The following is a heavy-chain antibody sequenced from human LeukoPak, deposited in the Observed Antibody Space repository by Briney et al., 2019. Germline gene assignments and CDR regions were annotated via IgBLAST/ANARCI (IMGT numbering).Heavy chain of an antibody. J-gene: IGHJ5*02. Sequence: GESLKISCKASGYRFTSYWIGWVRQMPGKGLEWMGIIYPGDSETIYSPSSQGQVTMSADKSTSSVFLQWSSLKASDTAMYFCARRSTARLNWFDPWGQGTLVTVSS. CDR3: ARRSTARLNWFDP. D-gene: IGHD6-6*01. CDR1: GYRFTSYW. CDR2: IYPGDSET. V-gene: IGHV5-51*01.